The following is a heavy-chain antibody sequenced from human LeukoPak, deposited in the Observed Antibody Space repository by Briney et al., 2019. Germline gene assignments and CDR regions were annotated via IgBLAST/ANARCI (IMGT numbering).Heavy chain of an antibody. Sequence: GSLRLSCAASGFTFSYHWMTWVRQAPGKGLEWVANIKNDGAVKNYVDSVKGRFTISRDNAKNSLYLQMNSLRAEDTALYHCASGRYSSSWYDAFDIWGQGTMVTVSS. D-gene: IGHD6-13*01. J-gene: IGHJ3*02. CDR3: ASGRYSSSWYDAFDI. CDR1: GFTFSYHW. V-gene: IGHV3-7*03. CDR2: IKNDGAVK.